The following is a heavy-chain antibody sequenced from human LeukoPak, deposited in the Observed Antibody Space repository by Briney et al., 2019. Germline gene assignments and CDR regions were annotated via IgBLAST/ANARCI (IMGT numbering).Heavy chain of an antibody. CDR3: ARSYGDYVSLDY. D-gene: IGHD4-17*01. Sequence: ASVKVSCKAPGYTFTSYAMHWVRQAPGQRLEWMGWINAGNGNTKYSQKFQGRVTITRDTSASTAYMELSSLRSEDTAVYYCARSYGDYVSLDYWGQGTLVTVSS. V-gene: IGHV1-3*01. J-gene: IGHJ4*02. CDR2: INAGNGNT. CDR1: GYTFTSYA.